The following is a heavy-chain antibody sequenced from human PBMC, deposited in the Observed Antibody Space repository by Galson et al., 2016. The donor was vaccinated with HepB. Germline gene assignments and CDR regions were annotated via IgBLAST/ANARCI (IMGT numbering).Heavy chain of an antibody. CDR1: GLNFSTHS. CDR2: ISSGSSLI. J-gene: IGHJ3*02. V-gene: IGHV3-48*02. CDR3: ARDREQWLVAHAFDI. D-gene: IGHD6-19*01. Sequence: SLRLSCAASGLNFSTHSMNWVRQAPGKGLEWVSYISSGSSLIYYADSVKGRFTISRDNAKNSLFLQMNSLRDEDSAMYYCARDREQWLVAHAFDIWGQGTMVTVSS.